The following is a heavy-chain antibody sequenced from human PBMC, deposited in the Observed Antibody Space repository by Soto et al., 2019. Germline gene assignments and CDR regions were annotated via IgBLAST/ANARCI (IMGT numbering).Heavy chain of an antibody. Sequence: VQFVQSGAELKKPGSSVRVSCRASGGTIKTYTLSWVRQAPGQGLEWMGAFIPSFPAPNFAQRFKGRLTLTADESTNTGFMELSVLRPEDTAVNFCATGEVVPSFPNWLDTWGQGTHVIVSS. CDR1: GGTIKTYT. D-gene: IGHD2-21*01. CDR3: ATGEVVPSFPNWLDT. J-gene: IGHJ5*02. V-gene: IGHV1-69*12. CDR2: FIPSFPAP.